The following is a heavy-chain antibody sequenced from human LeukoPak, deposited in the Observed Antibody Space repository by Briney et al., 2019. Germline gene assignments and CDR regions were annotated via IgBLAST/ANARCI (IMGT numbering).Heavy chain of an antibody. D-gene: IGHD4-17*01. V-gene: IGHV1-8*01. CDR3: AREWGGYGDPPGY. CDR1: GYTFTSYD. CDR2: MDPNSGNT. Sequence: GASVKVSCKASGYTFTSYDINWVRQATGQGLEWMGWMDPNSGNTGYAQKFQGRVTMTRNTSISTAYMELSSLGSEDTAVYYCAREWGGYGDPPGYWGQGTLVTVSS. J-gene: IGHJ4*02.